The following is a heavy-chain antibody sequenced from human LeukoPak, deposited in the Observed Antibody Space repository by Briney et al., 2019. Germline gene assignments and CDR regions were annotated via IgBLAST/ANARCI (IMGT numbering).Heavy chain of an antibody. J-gene: IGHJ5*02. V-gene: IGHV3-48*03. Sequence: GGSLRLSCAASGFTFSSYAMNWVRQAPGKGLEWVSYISSSGSTIYYADSVKGRFTISRDNAKNSLYLQMNSLRAEDPAVYYCASQTYYYDSSGYEVNWFDPWGQGTLVTVSS. CDR3: ASQTYYYDSSGYEVNWFDP. D-gene: IGHD3-22*01. CDR1: GFTFSSYA. CDR2: ISSSGSTI.